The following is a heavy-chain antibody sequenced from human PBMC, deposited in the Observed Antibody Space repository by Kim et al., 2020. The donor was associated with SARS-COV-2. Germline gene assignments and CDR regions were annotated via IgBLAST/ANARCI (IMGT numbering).Heavy chain of an antibody. CDR3: ARSTRVIESRLFDY. Sequence: SQTLSLTRAISGDSVSSNSAAWNWIRQSPSRGLEWLGRTYYRSQWYNDYAVSVKSRITINPDTSKNQFSLQLNSVTPEDTAVYFCARSTRVIESRLFDYWGQGTLVTVSS. CDR1: GDSVSSNSAA. CDR2: TYYRSQWYN. D-gene: IGHD3-16*02. J-gene: IGHJ4*02. V-gene: IGHV6-1*01.